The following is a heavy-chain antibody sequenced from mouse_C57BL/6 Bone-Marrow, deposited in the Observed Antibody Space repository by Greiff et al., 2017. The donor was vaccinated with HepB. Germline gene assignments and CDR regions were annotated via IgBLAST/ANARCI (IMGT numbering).Heavy chain of an antibody. CDR1: GFTFSDYY. V-gene: IGHV5-16*01. J-gene: IGHJ2*01. Sequence: EVKLVESEGGLVQPGSSMKLSCTASGFTFSDYYMAWVRQVPEKGLEWVANLNYDGSSTYYLDSLKSRFILSRDNAKNILYLQMSSLKSEDTATYYCARVYYDYDGRYFDYWGQGTTLTVPS. CDR3: ARVYYDYDGRYFDY. CDR2: LNYDGSST. D-gene: IGHD2-4*01.